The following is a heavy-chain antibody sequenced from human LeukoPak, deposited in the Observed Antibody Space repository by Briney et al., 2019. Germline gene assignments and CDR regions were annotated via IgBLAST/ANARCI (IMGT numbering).Heavy chain of an antibody. J-gene: IGHJ1*01. V-gene: IGHV4-59*01. Sequence: SETLSLTCSVSGGSIMSYYWTWIRQPPGKGLEWIGYRYYSGSTTYNPSLKSRVTISVDTSKSQFSLKLISVTAADTAIYYCARVRGDFETDWGQGTLVTVSS. CDR2: RYYSGST. CDR3: ARVRGDFETD. CDR1: GGSIMSYY. D-gene: IGHD3-16*01.